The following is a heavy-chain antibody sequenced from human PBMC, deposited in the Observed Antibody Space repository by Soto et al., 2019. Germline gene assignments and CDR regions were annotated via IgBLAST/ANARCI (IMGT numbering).Heavy chain of an antibody. V-gene: IGHV4-59*01. D-gene: IGHD3-10*01. Sequence: SETLSLTCTVSGGSTTSDYWSWIRQPPGKGLEWLGYIFHSLGAKYNPSLGSRGTISFDTSKNQLALSLRSVTAADTAIYFCVRDLNGSGDYWGQGTLVTVSS. J-gene: IGHJ4*02. CDR3: VRDLNGSGDY. CDR1: GGSTTSDY. CDR2: IFHSLGA.